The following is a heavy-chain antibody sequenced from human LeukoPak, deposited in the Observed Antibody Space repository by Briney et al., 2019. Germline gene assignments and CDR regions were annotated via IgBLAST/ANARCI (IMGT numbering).Heavy chain of an antibody. CDR1: GFTFSSYS. CDR2: ISSSSSYI. Sequence: GGSLRLSCAATGFTFSSYSMNWVRQAPGKGLEWVSSISSSSSYIYYADSVKGRFTIPRDNAKNSLYLQMNSLRAEDTAVYYCASGRSQDYVWGSYRYSPFDYWGQGTLVTVSS. V-gene: IGHV3-21*01. J-gene: IGHJ4*02. CDR3: ASGRSQDYVWGSYRYSPFDY. D-gene: IGHD3-16*02.